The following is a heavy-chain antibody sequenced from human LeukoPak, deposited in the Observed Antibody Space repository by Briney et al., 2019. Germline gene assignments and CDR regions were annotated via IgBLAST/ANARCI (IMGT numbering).Heavy chain of an antibody. CDR2: IYTSGST. Sequence: SETLSLTCTVSGGSISSGSYYWSWIRQPAGKGLEWIGRIYTSGSTNYNPSLKSRVTISVDTSRNQFSLKLSSVTAADTAVYYCARVTTGGYYNCWGQGTLVTVSS. CDR1: GGSISSGSYY. CDR3: ARVTTGGYYNC. D-gene: IGHD3-22*01. V-gene: IGHV4-61*02. J-gene: IGHJ4*02.